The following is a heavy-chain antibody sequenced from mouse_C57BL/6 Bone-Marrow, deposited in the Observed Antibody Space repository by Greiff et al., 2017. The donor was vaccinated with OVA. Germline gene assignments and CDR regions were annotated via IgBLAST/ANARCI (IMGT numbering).Heavy chain of an antibody. J-gene: IGHJ4*01. Sequence: QVQLQQPGAELVKPGASVKLSCKASGYTFTSYWMHWVKQRPGQGLEWIGMIHPNSGSTNYNEKFKSKATLTVDKSYSTAYMQLSSLTSEDSAVYYCATYYSNYDAMDYWGQGTSVTVSS. D-gene: IGHD2-5*01. V-gene: IGHV1-64*01. CDR3: ATYYSNYDAMDY. CDR1: GYTFTSYW. CDR2: IHPNSGST.